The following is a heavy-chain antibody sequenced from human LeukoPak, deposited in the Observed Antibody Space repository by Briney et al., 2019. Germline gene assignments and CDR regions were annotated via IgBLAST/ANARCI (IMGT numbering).Heavy chain of an antibody. CDR3: ARGSGWYYY. V-gene: IGHV4-59*08. Sequence: SETLSLTCTVSGGSISSYYWSWIRQPPGKGLEWIGYIYYSGSTNYNPSLKSRVTISVDTSKNQFSLKLSSVTAADTAVYYCARGSGWYYYWGQGTLVTVSS. D-gene: IGHD6-19*01. CDR1: GGSISSYY. CDR2: IYYSGST. J-gene: IGHJ4*02.